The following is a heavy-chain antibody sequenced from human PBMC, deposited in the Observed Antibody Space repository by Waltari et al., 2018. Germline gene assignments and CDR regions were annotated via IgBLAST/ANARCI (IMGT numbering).Heavy chain of an antibody. V-gene: IGHV6-1*01. Sequence: QVQLQQSGPGLVQPSQTLSLTCVISGASVSSKDAAWNWFRQSPSRGLEWLGRTYHRSTWYTDYALSVRSRISIDPDTSKNQFSLHLNSVTPDDTAVYYCAREGTNWFLYFFDYWGQGNLVSVSS. D-gene: IGHD1-1*01. J-gene: IGHJ4*02. CDR1: GASVSSKDAA. CDR3: AREGTNWFLYFFDY. CDR2: TYHRSTWYT.